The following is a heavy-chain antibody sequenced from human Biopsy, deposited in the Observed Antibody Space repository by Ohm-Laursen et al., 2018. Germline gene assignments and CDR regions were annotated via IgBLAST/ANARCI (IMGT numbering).Heavy chain of an antibody. CDR2: INHSGST. D-gene: IGHD6-19*01. Sequence: SQTLSLTCAVYGGSFSGYYWSWIRQPPGKGLEWIGEINHSGSTNYNPSLKRRVTISVDTSKNQFSLKLSSVTAADTAVYYCARGRLRAVARFDYWGQGTLVTVSS. V-gene: IGHV4-34*01. CDR1: GGSFSGYY. J-gene: IGHJ4*02. CDR3: ARGRLRAVARFDY.